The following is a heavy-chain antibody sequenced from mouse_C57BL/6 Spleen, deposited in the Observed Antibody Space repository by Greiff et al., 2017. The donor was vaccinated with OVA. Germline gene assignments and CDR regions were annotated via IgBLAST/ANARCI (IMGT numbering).Heavy chain of an antibody. CDR2: IYPGSGST. CDR1: GYTFTSYW. Sequence: QVQLKESGAELVKPGASVKMSCKASGYTFTSYWITWVKQRPGQGLEWIGDIYPGSGSTNYNEKFKSKATLTVDTSSSTAYMQLSRLTSEDSAVYYCARMVTLYYYAMDYWGQGTSVTVSS. CDR3: ARMVTLYYYAMDY. D-gene: IGHD2-1*01. J-gene: IGHJ4*01. V-gene: IGHV1-55*01.